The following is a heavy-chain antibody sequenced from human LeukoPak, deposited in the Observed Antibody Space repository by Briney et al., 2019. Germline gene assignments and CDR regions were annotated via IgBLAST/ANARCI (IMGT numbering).Heavy chain of an antibody. D-gene: IGHD5-12*01. CDR1: GFTFDDYA. Sequence: GGSLRLSCAASGFTFDDYAMHWVRQAPGKGLEWVSGISWNSGSISYADSVKGRFTISRDNAKNSLYLQMNSLRAEDMALYYCAKDGDIVATRYYFDHWGQGTLVTVSS. V-gene: IGHV3-9*03. CDR3: AKDGDIVATRYYFDH. J-gene: IGHJ4*02. CDR2: ISWNSGSI.